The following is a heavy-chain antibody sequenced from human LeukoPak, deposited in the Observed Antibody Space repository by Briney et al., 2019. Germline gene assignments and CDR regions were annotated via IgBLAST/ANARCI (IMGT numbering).Heavy chain of an antibody. Sequence: ASVHVSCKTSGYTFTGYYIHWVRQAPGQGLEWMGWINPNSGGTNYAQNFQGRATMTRDTSISTAYMELSRLRSDDTAVYYCERDDVYYWGQGTLVTVSS. CDR1: GYTFTGYY. CDR2: INPNSGGT. V-gene: IGHV1-2*02. CDR3: ERDDVYY. J-gene: IGHJ4*02.